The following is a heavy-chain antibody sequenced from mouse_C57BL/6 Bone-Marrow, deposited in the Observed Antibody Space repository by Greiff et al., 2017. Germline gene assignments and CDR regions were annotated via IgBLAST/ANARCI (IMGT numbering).Heavy chain of an antibody. D-gene: IGHD1-1*01. Sequence: VQLQQPGAELVKPGASVKLSCKASGYTFTSYWMHWVKQRPGQGLEWIGMIHPNSGSTNYNEKFKSKATLTVDKSSSTAYMQLSSLTSEDSAVYYCARFYYYGSSRGAFAYWGQGTLVTVSA. CDR1: GYTFTSYW. CDR2: IHPNSGST. J-gene: IGHJ3*01. V-gene: IGHV1-64*01. CDR3: ARFYYYGSSRGAFAY.